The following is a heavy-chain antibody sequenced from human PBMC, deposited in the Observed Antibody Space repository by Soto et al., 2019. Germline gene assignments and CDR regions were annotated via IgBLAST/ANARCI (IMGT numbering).Heavy chain of an antibody. D-gene: IGHD6-13*01. CDR2: IIGSGGST. Sequence: GGSLRLSFAASGFTFSGYPIRWVRQATGKGLEWVSAIIGSGGSTYYADSFKGRFTISRDNSKNTLYLQMNSLRAEDTAVYYCAKEPGFTAAAVDYWGQGTLVTVSS. J-gene: IGHJ4*02. CDR1: GFTFSGYP. CDR3: AKEPGFTAAAVDY. V-gene: IGHV3-23*01.